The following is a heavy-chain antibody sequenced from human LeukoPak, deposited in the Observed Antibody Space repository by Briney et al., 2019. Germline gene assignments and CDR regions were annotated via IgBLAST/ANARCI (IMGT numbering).Heavy chain of an antibody. CDR1: GFTFSSYG. CDR2: IGTTTSTI. D-gene: IGHD4-23*01. CDR3: ARHDYGGNSGDY. Sequence: PGGSLRPSCAASGFTFSSYGMNWVRQAPGKGLEWVSYIGTTTSTIYYADSVKGRFTISRDSAKNSLYLQMNSQRDEDTAVYYCARHDYGGNSGDYWGQGTLVTVSS. V-gene: IGHV3-48*02. J-gene: IGHJ4*02.